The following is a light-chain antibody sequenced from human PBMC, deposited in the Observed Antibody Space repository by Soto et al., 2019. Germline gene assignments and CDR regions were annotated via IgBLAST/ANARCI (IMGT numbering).Light chain of an antibody. CDR1: QSVSSTY. V-gene: IGKV3-20*01. CDR3: QNHRTT. CDR2: GAS. Sequence: IVLTQSPGTRSLSAGERATLSCGASQSVSSTYLALYQQKPGQAPRLLMYGASSRATGIPDRFSGGGSGTDFPLTISTLEPEESAVYYYQNHRTTFGQGTKVDIK. J-gene: IGKJ1*01.